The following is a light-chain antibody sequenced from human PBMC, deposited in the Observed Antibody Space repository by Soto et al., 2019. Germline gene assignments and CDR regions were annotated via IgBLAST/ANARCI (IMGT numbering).Light chain of an antibody. J-gene: IGKJ1*01. Sequence: EIVMTQSPATLSVSPGERATLSCRASQIVSSNLSWYQQKPGQAPRLLIYVASTRATGIPARFSGSGSGTEFTLTISSLQSEDFAVYYCQQYNNWPRTFGQGTKVEIK. CDR3: QQYNNWPRT. CDR1: QIVSSN. CDR2: VAS. V-gene: IGKV3-15*01.